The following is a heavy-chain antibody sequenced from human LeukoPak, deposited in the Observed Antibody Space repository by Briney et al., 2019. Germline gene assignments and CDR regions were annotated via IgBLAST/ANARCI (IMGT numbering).Heavy chain of an antibody. J-gene: IGHJ4*02. Sequence: SQTLSLTCAVSGGSISSGGYSWSWIRQPPGKGLEWIGYIYHSGSTYYNPSLKSRVTISVDRSKNQFSLKLSSVTAADTAVNYCARGDYGQYYFDYWGQGTLVTVSS. CDR3: ARGDYGQYYFDY. V-gene: IGHV4-30-2*01. CDR2: IYHSGST. CDR1: GGSISSGGYS. D-gene: IGHD4/OR15-4a*01.